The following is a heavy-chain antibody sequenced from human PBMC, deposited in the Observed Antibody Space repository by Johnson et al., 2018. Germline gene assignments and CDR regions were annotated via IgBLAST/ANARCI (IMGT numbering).Heavy chain of an antibody. Sequence: VQLQESGGGLVQPGGSLKLSCAASGFTFSGSAMHWVRQASGKGLEWVGRIRSKTDGGTTDYAAPVKGRFTIPRNDSKNTLDLQMKSLKTEDTAVYYCTTDLGSTTVVTDYYYYMDVWGKGTTVTVSS. V-gene: IGHV3-15*01. CDR1: GFTFSGSA. D-gene: IGHD4-23*01. J-gene: IGHJ6*03. CDR3: TTDLGSTTVVTDYYYYMDV. CDR2: IRSKTDGGTT.